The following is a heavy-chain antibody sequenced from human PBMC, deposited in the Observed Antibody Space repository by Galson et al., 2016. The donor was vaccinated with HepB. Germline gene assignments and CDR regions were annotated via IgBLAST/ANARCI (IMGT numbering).Heavy chain of an antibody. V-gene: IGHV3-53*01. Sequence: SLRLSCAASGFTVSSNYMNWVRQAPGKGLEWVSVIYNGGNTYYADSVKGRFTISRDNSKNTLYLQMHSLRAEDTAVYYCARGFRLGDLSSPRERDAFDMWGQGTMVTVSS. J-gene: IGHJ3*02. CDR1: GFTVSSNY. D-gene: IGHD3-16*02. CDR2: IYNGGNT. CDR3: ARGFRLGDLSSPRERDAFDM.